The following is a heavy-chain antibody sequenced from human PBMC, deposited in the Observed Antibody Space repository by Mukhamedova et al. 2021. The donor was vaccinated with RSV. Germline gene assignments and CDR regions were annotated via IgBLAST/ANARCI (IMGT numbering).Heavy chain of an antibody. CDR2: IHPDDSDT. V-gene: IGHV5-51*01. CDR3: ARRPYCGGDCASNVDAFDL. D-gene: IGHD2-21*02. J-gene: IGHJ3*01. Sequence: EYMGVIHPDDSDTRYSPSFQGHVTISVDKSITTAYLQWTGLKASDTAMYYCARRPYCGGDCASNVDAFDLWGQGTMVTVSS.